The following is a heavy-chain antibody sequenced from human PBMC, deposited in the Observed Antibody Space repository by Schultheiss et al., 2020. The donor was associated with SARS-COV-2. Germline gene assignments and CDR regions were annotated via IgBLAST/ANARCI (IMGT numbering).Heavy chain of an antibody. J-gene: IGHJ4*02. V-gene: IGHV6-1*01. D-gene: IGHD2-15*01. CDR2: TYYRSKWYN. CDR1: GDSVSSNSAA. CDR3: ARDLGHCSGGSCYSEGFDY. Sequence: SETLSLTCAISGDSVSSNSAAWNWIRQSPSRGLEWLGRTYYRSKWYNDYAVSVKSRITINPDTSKNRFSLQLNSVTPEDTAVYYCARDLGHCSGGSCYSEGFDYWGQGTLVTVSS.